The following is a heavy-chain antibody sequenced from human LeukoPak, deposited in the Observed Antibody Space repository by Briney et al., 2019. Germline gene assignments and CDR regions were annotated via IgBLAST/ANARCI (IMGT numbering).Heavy chain of an antibody. CDR1: GFSFSNYW. J-gene: IGHJ5*02. V-gene: IGHV3-74*01. D-gene: IGHD1-1*01. Sequence: PGGSLRPSCVASGFSFSNYWVYWGRQAPGKGLVWVSRINSDGSYTDYADSAKGRFTISRDNAKDTLYLQMNSLRADDTAVYYCARADNWQSGGAWGQGTPVTVSS. CDR2: INSDGSYT. CDR3: ARADNWQSGGA.